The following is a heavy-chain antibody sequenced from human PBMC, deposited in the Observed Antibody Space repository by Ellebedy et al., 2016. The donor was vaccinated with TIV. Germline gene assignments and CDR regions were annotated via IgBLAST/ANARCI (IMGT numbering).Heavy chain of an antibody. V-gene: IGHV3-53*01. CDR1: GFTVNNNY. Sequence: PGGSLRLSCAASGFTVNNNYMRWFRQAPGKGLEWVSLIYSGGDRYYAHPVKGRFTISRDNSNNTVYLQMNSLRVEDTAVYYCARDRHCVGGRCYSVWGQGTLVTVSS. CDR3: ARDRHCVGGRCYSV. D-gene: IGHD2-15*01. CDR2: IYSGGDR. J-gene: IGHJ4*02.